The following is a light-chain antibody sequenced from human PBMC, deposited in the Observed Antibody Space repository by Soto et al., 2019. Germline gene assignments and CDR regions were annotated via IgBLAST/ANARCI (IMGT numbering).Light chain of an antibody. CDR2: GAS. CDR3: QHSGSSLLFT. J-gene: IGKJ3*01. Sequence: EIVLTQSPGTLSLSPGERATLSCRASQSVSSSYLAWYQQKPGQAPRLLIYGASSSATGIPDRFSGSGSGTDFTLTIIRLEPEDFAVYYCQHSGSSLLFTFGPGTKVDIK. V-gene: IGKV3-20*01. CDR1: QSVSSSY.